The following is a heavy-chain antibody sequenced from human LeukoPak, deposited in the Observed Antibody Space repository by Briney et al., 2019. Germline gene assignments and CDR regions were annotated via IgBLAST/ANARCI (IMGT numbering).Heavy chain of an antibody. CDR3: ARDDYYYYYMDV. J-gene: IGHJ6*03. CDR1: GGSISSYY. V-gene: IGHV4-59*12. CDR2: ILYSGTT. Sequence: SETLSLTCTVSGGSISSYYWSWIRQPPGKGLEWIGYILYSGTTNYNPSLKSRVTMSVDTSKNQFSLKLSSVTAADTAVYYCARDDYYYYYMDVWGKGTTVTISS.